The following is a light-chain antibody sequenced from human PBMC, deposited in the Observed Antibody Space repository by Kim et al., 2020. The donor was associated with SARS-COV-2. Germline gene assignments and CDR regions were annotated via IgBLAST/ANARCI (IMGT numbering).Light chain of an antibody. Sequence: VAVGKTVRITFQGDSLRTYYTTWFQQKPGQAPIVVFYGKNNRPSGIPDRFSGSSSGNTASLTITATQAGDEADYYCNSRDNNDNVLFGGGTRLTVL. CDR2: GKN. CDR1: SLRTYY. CDR3: NSRDNNDNVL. V-gene: IGLV3-19*01. J-gene: IGLJ2*01.